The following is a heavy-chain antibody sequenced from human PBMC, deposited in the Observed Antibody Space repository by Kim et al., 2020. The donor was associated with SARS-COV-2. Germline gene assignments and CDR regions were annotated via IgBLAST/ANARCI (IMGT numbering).Heavy chain of an antibody. D-gene: IGHD6-13*01. V-gene: IGHV4-39*01. Sequence: KPSLMSRVTRSVDTSENQFSLKLSSVTAADTAVYYCARLLGYSSSWYFDCWGQGTLVTVSS. J-gene: IGHJ4*02. CDR3: ARLLGYSSSWYFDC.